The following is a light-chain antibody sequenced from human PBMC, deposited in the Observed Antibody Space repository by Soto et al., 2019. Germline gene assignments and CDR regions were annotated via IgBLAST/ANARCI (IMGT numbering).Light chain of an antibody. Sequence: DIQMTQSPSSLSASVGDRVTITCRASQGISNYLAWYQQKPGKVPKLLIYAASTLQSGVPSRFSGSGSGTDFTLTISSLQPEDVATYYCQKYNSAPPITFCQGTRLEIK. CDR3: QKYNSAPPIT. J-gene: IGKJ5*01. CDR1: QGISNY. V-gene: IGKV1-27*01. CDR2: AAS.